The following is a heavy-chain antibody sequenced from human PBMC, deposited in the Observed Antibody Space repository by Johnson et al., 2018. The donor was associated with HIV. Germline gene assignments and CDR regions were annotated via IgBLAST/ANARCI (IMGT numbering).Heavy chain of an antibody. CDR3: ARDFSYYFCIGHAFDI. V-gene: IGHV3-11*04. CDR1: GFTFSDYY. Sequence: QVQLVESGGGVVQPGRSLRLSCAASGFTFSDYYMSWIRQAPGKGLEWVSYISPSGSTIYYADSVKGRFTISRDNAKNSLYLQMNSLRAEDTAVYYCARDFSYYFCIGHAFDIWGQGTMVTVSS. CDR2: ISPSGSTI. J-gene: IGHJ3*02. D-gene: IGHD3-10*01.